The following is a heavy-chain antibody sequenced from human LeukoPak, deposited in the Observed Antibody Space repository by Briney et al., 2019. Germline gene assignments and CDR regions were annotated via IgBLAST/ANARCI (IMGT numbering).Heavy chain of an antibody. J-gene: IGHJ5*02. CDR2: ISSDGSSK. D-gene: IGHD3-3*01. Sequence: GGSLRLSCAASGFTFSSYAMSWVRQASGKGLEWVAGISSDGSSKYYADSVKGRFTISRDNSRNTLYLQMNSLRTEDTALYYCARGVPIFGVIIIGGFDPWGQGTLVTVSS. CDR1: GFTFSSYA. V-gene: IGHV3-30*03. CDR3: ARGVPIFGVIIIGGFDP.